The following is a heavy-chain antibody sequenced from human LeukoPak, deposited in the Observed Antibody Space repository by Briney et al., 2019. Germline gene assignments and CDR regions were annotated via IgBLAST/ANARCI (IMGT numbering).Heavy chain of an antibody. CDR3: AREGDSSGYYY. V-gene: IGHV3-53*01. CDR2: IYSGGST. CDR1: GFTVSSNY. D-gene: IGHD3-22*01. Sequence: PGGSLRLSCAAPGFTVSSNYMSWVRQAPGKGLEWVSVIYSGGSTYYADSVKGRFTISRDNSKNTLYLQMNSLRAEDTAVYYCAREGDSSGYYYWGQGTLVTVSS. J-gene: IGHJ4*02.